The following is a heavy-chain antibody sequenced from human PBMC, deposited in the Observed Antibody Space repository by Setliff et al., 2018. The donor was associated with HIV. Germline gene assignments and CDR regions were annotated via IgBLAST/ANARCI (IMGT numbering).Heavy chain of an antibody. V-gene: IGHV4-34*12. CDR1: GASFSDYY. D-gene: IGHD3-22*01. Sequence: SETLSLTCAVYGASFSDYYWSWIRQPPGKGLEWIGEIFHSGSTTYNPSLKSRVTMSVDTSKNQFSLKLSSVTAADTAVYYCASTYYYDSLHFHHWGQGTLVTVSS. CDR3: ASTYYYDSLHFHH. J-gene: IGHJ1*01. CDR2: IFHSGST.